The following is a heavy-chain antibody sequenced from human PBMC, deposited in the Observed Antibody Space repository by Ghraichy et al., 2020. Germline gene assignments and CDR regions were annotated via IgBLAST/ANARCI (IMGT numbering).Heavy chain of an antibody. CDR1: GGSISSSSHY. J-gene: IGHJ2*01. Sequence: SETLSLTCTVSGGSISSSSHYWAWIRQPPGKGLEWIGSIYYIGSTYYNASLKSRVTISVDTSKNQFSLRLSSVTAADTAVFYCARQGFSSPYWYFDLWGRGTLVTVSS. D-gene: IGHD5-18*01. V-gene: IGHV4-39*01. CDR2: IYYIGST. CDR3: ARQGFSSPYWYFDL.